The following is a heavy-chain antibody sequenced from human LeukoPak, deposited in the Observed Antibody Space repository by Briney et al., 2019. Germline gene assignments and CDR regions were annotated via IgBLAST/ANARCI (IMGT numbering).Heavy chain of an antibody. CDR1: GFTFSKYG. J-gene: IGHJ4*02. V-gene: IGHV3-33*01. D-gene: IGHD2-2*01. CDR3: ARAGIDNALDY. CDR2: TWYDGSNK. Sequence: PGMSLRLSCAASGFTFSKYGMNWVRQAPGKGLEWVAITWYDGSNKYFAESVMGRFTISKDNSRNTVYLQMNSLRIEDTAVYHCARAGIDNALDYWGQGIQVTVSS.